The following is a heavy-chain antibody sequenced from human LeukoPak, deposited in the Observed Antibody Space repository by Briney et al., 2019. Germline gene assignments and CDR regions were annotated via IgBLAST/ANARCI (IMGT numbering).Heavy chain of an antibody. D-gene: IGHD1-14*01. CDR3: AKEDGRSRRFDY. V-gene: IGHV3-30-3*01. CDR2: ISYDGSNK. CDR1: GFTFSSYA. J-gene: IGHJ4*02. Sequence: PGRSLRLSCAASGFTFSSYAMHWVRQAPGKGLEWVAVISYDGSNKYYADSVKGRFTISRDNSKNTLYLQMNSLRAEDTAVYYCAKEDGRSRRFDYWGQGTLVTVSS.